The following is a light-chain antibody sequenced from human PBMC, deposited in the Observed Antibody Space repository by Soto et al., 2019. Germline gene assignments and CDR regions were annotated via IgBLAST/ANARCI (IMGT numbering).Light chain of an antibody. CDR1: QGIRND. CDR3: LQDYNSPWP. CDR2: AAS. Sequence: AIQMTQSPSSLSASVGDRVTITCRASQGIRNDLGWYQQKPGKAPKLLIYAASSLQSGVPSRFSGSGSGTDFTLHISSLQPEDFATYYGLQDYNSPWPFGQGTKGEIK. V-gene: IGKV1-6*01. J-gene: IGKJ1*01.